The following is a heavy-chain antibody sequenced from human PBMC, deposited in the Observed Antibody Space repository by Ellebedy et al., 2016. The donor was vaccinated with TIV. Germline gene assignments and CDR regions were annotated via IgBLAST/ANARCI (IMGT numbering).Heavy chain of an antibody. D-gene: IGHD6-13*01. J-gene: IGHJ3*02. CDR1: GGSISSYY. CDR3: ARVVWQQPVSYAFDI. CDR2: ISYSGST. V-gene: IGHV4-59*01. Sequence: MPSETLSLTCTVPGGSISSYYWSWIRQPPGKGLEWIGYISYSGSTNYNPSLKSRVTISVDTSKNQFSLRLNSVTAAGTAVYYCARVVWQQPVSYAFDIWGQGKMVTVSS.